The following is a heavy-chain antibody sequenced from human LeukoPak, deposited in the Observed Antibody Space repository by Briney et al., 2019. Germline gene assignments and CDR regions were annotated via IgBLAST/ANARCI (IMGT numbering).Heavy chain of an antibody. D-gene: IGHD5-18*01. J-gene: IGHJ4*02. CDR3: ARGSSYGFSMGY. CDR2: INPSGGST. V-gene: IGHV1-46*01. CDR1: GGTFSSYA. Sequence: ASVKVSCKASGGTFSSYAISWVRQAPGQGLEWMGIINPSGGSTSYAQKFQGRVTMTTDTSTSTAYMELRSLRSDDTAVYYCARGSSYGFSMGYWGQGTLVTVSS.